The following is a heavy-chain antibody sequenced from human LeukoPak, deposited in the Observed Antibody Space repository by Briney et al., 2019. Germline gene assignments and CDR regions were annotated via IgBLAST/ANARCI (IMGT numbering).Heavy chain of an antibody. Sequence: PGGSLRLSCAASGFTFSSYAMSWVRQAPGEGLEWFSAISGSGGSTYYADSVKGRSTISRDNSKNTLYLQMNSLRAEDTAVYYCANTNMVFWSGYSFWFDPWGQGTLVTVSS. J-gene: IGHJ5*02. V-gene: IGHV3-23*01. CDR1: GFTFSSYA. CDR3: ANTNMVFWSGYSFWFDP. CDR2: ISGSGGST. D-gene: IGHD3-3*01.